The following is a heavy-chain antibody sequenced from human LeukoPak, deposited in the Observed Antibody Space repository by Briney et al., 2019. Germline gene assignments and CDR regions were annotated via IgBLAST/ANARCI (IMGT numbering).Heavy chain of an antibody. J-gene: IGHJ4*02. V-gene: IGHV4-39*07. D-gene: IGHD4-17*01. CDR2: IYYSGST. Sequence: SETLSLTCTVSGGSISSSSYYWGWIRQPPGKGLEWIGSIYYSGSTNYNPSLKSRVTVSVDTSKNQFSLKLSSVTAADTAVYYCARSRTYGDYFPYWGQGTLVTVSS. CDR1: GGSISSSSYY. CDR3: ARSRTYGDYFPY.